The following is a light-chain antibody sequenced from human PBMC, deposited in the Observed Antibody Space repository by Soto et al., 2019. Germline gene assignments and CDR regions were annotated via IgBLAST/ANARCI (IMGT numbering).Light chain of an antibody. CDR2: EAS. J-gene: IGKJ1*01. CDR1: QTVGVR. CDR3: HQRQKCPRT. Sequence: EILLTQSPSTLSASLGERATLSCRASQTVGVRLAWYQHKPGKAPKLLIYEASTWAGGVPGRFSGSGSGTDFPLTISRLEPEDSAFYYCHQRQKCPRTFGQGTKVEIK. V-gene: IGKV3-11*01.